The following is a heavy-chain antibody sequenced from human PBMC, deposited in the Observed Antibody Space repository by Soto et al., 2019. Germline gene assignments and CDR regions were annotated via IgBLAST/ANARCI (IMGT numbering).Heavy chain of an antibody. CDR2: SSGSGTS. CDR1: GFTFSSYP. D-gene: IGHD1-26*01. Sequence: GSLSLSCGASGFTFSSYPRVWVPHAPGKGLESISSSSGSGTSYYADSVKGRVTISRDNSENTLYLQMNSLRAEDTAVYFCAKVITTDFSYWYGMDAWGQGTTVTVSS. J-gene: IGHJ6*02. V-gene: IGHV3-23*01. CDR3: AKVITTDFSYWYGMDA.